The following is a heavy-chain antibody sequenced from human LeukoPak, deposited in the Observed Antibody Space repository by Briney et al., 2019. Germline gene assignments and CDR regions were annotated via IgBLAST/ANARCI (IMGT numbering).Heavy chain of an antibody. CDR3: ARDHNCGGDCYSGMDV. Sequence: GGSLRLSCAASGFTVSTNYMSWVRQAPGKGLEWVSVIYSGGSTYYADSVKGRFTISRDNSKNTVYLQMNSLRAEDTAVYYCARDHNCGGDCYSGMDVWGKGSTVTVSS. D-gene: IGHD2-21*01. CDR2: IYSGGST. J-gene: IGHJ6*04. CDR1: GFTVSTNY. V-gene: IGHV3-53*01.